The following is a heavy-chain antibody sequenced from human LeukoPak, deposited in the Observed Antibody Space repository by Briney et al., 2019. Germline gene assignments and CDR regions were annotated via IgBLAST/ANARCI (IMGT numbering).Heavy chain of an antibody. Sequence: GGSLRLSCAASGFTFSSYAMSWVRQAPGEGLEWVSAISGSGGSTYYADSVKGRFTISRDNSKNTLYLQMNSLRAEDTAVYYCAKANTLGSGGGFDYWGQGTLVTVSS. CDR1: GFTFSSYA. CDR3: AKANTLGSGGGFDY. CDR2: ISGSGGST. D-gene: IGHD1-26*01. J-gene: IGHJ4*02. V-gene: IGHV3-23*01.